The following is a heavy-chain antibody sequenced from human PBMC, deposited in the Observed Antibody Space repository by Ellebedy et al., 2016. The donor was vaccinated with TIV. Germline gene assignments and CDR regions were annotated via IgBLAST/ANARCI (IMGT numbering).Heavy chain of an antibody. CDR2: IVPMFGTA. Sequence: ASVKVSCKASGGSFSNTDINWVRQAPGQGPEWMGQIVPMFGTANYAQKFQGRVTITADKSTSTAYMELSSLRSEDTAVYYCARDLGHSGYDLFDSWGQGTLVTVSS. D-gene: IGHD5-12*01. V-gene: IGHV1-69*06. CDR1: GGSFSNTD. CDR3: ARDLGHSGYDLFDS. J-gene: IGHJ4*02.